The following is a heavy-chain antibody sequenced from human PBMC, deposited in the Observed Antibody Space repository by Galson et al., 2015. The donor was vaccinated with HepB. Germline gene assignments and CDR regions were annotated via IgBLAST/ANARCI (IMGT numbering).Heavy chain of an antibody. CDR2: ISGSSRNI. D-gene: IGHD2-2*01. Sequence: SLRLSCAVSGFTFSSYTMNWVRQAPGKGLEWVSSISGSSRNIYYADSVKGRFTISRDNAQNSLYLQMNSLRVEDTAVYYCARPDPTSSVNPRVFQHWGQGTLVTVSS. CDR3: ARPDPTSSVNPRVFQH. J-gene: IGHJ1*01. CDR1: GFTFSSYT. V-gene: IGHV3-21*01.